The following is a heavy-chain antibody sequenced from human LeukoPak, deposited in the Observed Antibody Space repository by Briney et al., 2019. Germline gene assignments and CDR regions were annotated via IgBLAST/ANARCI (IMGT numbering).Heavy chain of an antibody. Sequence: PGGSLRLSCAASGFTFSSYAMHWVRQAPGKGLEWVAVISYDGSNKYYADSVKGRFTISRDNSKNTLYLQMNSLRAEDTAVYYCARERVPIQLWHVIDYWGQGTLATVSS. J-gene: IGHJ4*02. CDR1: GFTFSSYA. CDR3: ARERVPIQLWHVIDY. V-gene: IGHV3-30-3*01. D-gene: IGHD5-18*01. CDR2: ISYDGSNK.